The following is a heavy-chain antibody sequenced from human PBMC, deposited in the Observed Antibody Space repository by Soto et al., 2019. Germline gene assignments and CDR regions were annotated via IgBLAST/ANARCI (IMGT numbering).Heavy chain of an antibody. D-gene: IGHD1-7*01. CDR1: GYTFASYR. CDR2: SSAYNGNT. V-gene: IGHV1-18*04. CDR3: ARFTFIPGTPSAFDI. Sequence: SVQVSCKASGYTFASYRISWVRRAPGHGLEGMGRSSAYNGNTNDAQKLQSRDTMTTDTSTSTAYVELRSLRSDDTAVYSCARFTFIPGTPSAFDIWGQGTMVTVSS. J-gene: IGHJ3*02.